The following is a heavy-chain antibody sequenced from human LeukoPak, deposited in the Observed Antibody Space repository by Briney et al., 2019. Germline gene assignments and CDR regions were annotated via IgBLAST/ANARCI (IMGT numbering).Heavy chain of an antibody. CDR3: ARDRGTVTRNTRLNWFDP. J-gene: IGHJ5*02. CDR2: MNPNSGNT. Sequence: RASVKVSCKASGYTFTSYGISWVRQAPGQGLEWMRWMNPNSGNTGYAQKFQGRVTMTRNTSISTAYMELSWLRSDDTAVYYCARDRGTVTRNTRLNWFDPWGQGTLVTVSS. D-gene: IGHD4-17*01. V-gene: IGHV1-8*02. CDR1: GYTFTSYG.